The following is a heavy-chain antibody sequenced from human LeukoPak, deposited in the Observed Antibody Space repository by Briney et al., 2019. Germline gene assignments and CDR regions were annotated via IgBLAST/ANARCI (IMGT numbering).Heavy chain of an antibody. D-gene: IGHD5-18*01. CDR1: GFTFSSHW. Sequence: QSGGSLRLSCAASGFTFSSHWMRWVRQAAGKGLVWVSYIDPDGRSTIYADSGKGRFTISRDNAKNTLYLQMNSLRAEDPAVYYCARHVDTAMAKGAFDIWGQGTMVTVSS. CDR2: IDPDGRST. J-gene: IGHJ3*02. CDR3: ARHVDTAMAKGAFDI. V-gene: IGHV3-74*01.